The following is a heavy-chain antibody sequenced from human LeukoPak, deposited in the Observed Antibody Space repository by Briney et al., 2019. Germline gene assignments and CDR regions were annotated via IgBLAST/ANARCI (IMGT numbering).Heavy chain of an antibody. J-gene: IGHJ4*02. CDR1: GGSISSYY. D-gene: IGHD3-3*01. V-gene: IGHV4-4*09. Sequence: PSETLSLTCTVSGGSISSYYWSWIRQPPGKGLEWIGYIYTSGSTNYNPSPKSRVTISVDTSKNQFSLKLSSVTAADTAVYCCARTVHDFWSGYYTTYFDYWGQGTLVTVSS. CDR2: IYTSGST. CDR3: ARTVHDFWSGYYTTYFDY.